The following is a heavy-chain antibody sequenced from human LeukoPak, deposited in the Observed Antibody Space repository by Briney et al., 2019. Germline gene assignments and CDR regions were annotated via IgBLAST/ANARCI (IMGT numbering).Heavy chain of an antibody. V-gene: IGHV1-69*13. CDR1: GGTFSRHA. Sequence: SVKVSCKPSGGTFSRHAISWVRQAPGQGLEWMGGITPMFGTANYAQKFQGRVTITADESTSTAYMELSSLRSEDTAVYYCVRDGSYYDSSGYYYLYWGQGTLVTVSS. J-gene: IGHJ4*02. D-gene: IGHD3-22*01. CDR2: ITPMFGTA. CDR3: VRDGSYYDSSGYYYLY.